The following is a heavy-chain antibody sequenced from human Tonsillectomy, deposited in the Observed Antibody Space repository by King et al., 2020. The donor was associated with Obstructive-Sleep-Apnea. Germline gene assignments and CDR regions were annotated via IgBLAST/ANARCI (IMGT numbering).Heavy chain of an antibody. Sequence: QLVQSGSELKTPGASVKVSCKASGYSFTSYAMNWVRHAPGQGLEWMGRLNTHTGNPTYAQCFTGRFVFSLDTSGSTAYLQISSLKAEDTAVYYCARMVYSSSWYRFFDSWGQGTLVTVSS. D-gene: IGHD6-13*01. J-gene: IGHJ4*02. CDR2: LNTHTGNP. CDR3: ARMVYSSSWYRFFDS. CDR1: GYSFTSYA. V-gene: IGHV7-4-1*02.